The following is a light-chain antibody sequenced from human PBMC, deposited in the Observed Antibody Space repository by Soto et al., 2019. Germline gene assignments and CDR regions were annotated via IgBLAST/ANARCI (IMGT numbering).Light chain of an antibody. V-gene: IGKV3-11*01. CDR3: QQRGNRPPWT. J-gene: IGKJ1*01. CDR1: QSIGNY. Sequence: EVVLTQSPATLSLSPGEGATLSCRASQSIGNYLAWYQQKPGQAPRLLIYATSNRATGIPDRFSGSGSGTDFTLTISRLEPEDFAVYYCQQRGNRPPWTFGQGTKVDNK. CDR2: ATS.